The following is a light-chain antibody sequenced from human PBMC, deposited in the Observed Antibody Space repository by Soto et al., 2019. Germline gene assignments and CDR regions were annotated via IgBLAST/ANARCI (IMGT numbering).Light chain of an antibody. CDR3: QQYGSSGT. J-gene: IGKJ1*01. CDR2: GAS. V-gene: IGKV3-20*01. CDR1: QSGSNNY. Sequence: LTQSPGTLSLTPRERATLSCRASQSGSNNYLAWYQQKPGQAPRLLIYGASNRATGIPDRFSGSGSGTDFTLTISRLEPEDFAVYYCQQYGSSGTFGQGTKVDIK.